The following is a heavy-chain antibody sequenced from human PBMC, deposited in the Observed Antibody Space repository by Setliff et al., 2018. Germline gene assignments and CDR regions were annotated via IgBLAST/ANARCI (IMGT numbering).Heavy chain of an antibody. Sequence: PGGSLRLSCASSGFTFGGSAMHWVRQAPGKGLEWVAFIWFDGSNKYYAASVTGRFTISRDNSRDTLYLQMNSLRPEDTAVYYCARTCSGSGCYAGLESWGQGTPVTVSS. V-gene: IGHV3-30*02. J-gene: IGHJ4*02. D-gene: IGHD2-15*01. CDR2: IWFDGSNK. CDR1: GFTFGGSA. CDR3: ARTCSGSGCYAGLES.